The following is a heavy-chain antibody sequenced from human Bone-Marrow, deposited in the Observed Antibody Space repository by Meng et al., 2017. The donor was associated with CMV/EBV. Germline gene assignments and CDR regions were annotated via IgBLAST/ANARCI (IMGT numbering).Heavy chain of an antibody. CDR3: ARLVWLRFFDY. Sequence: GSLRLSCTVSGDTVSSGSYQWSWIRQPPGTELEWIGYISYSGNTIYNPSLKSRVTISLDMSKNQSSLKLHSVTAADTAVYYCARLVWLRFFDYWGNGTLVTVSS. J-gene: IGHJ4*01. CDR2: ISYSGNT. V-gene: IGHV4-61*01. CDR1: GDTVSSGSYQ. D-gene: IGHD5-12*01.